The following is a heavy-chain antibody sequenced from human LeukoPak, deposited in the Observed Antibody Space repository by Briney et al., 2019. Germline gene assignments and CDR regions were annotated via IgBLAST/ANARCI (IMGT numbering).Heavy chain of an antibody. Sequence: SETLSLTCAVSGGSISSSNWWSWVLQPAGKGLEWIVEIYHSGSTNYNPSLKSRVTISVDKSKNQFSLKLSSVTAADTAVYYCARRVTPTYYYDSSGYSPFDYWGQGTLVTVSS. J-gene: IGHJ4*02. CDR2: IYHSGST. CDR1: GGSISSSNW. D-gene: IGHD3-22*01. V-gene: IGHV4-4*02. CDR3: ARRVTPTYYYDSSGYSPFDY.